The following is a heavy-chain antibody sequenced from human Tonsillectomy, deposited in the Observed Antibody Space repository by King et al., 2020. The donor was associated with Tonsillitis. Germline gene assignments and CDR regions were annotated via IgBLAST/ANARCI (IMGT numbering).Heavy chain of an antibody. V-gene: IGHV4-4*02. CDR2: MYHSGST. J-gene: IGHJ3*02. Sequence: QLQESGPGLVKPSGTLSLTCAVSGGSISSSNCWSWVRQPPGKGLEWIGEMYHSGSTNYNPSPKSRVTISVVKSKNQFSLKLSSVTAADTAVYYCAREGRDAFDIWGQGTMVTVSS. CDR1: GGSISSSNC. CDR3: AREGRDAFDI.